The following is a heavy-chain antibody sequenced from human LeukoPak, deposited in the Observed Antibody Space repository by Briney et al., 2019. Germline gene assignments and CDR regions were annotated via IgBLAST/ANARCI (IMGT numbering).Heavy chain of an antibody. Sequence: ASVKVSSKASGGTFSSYAISWVRQAPGQGLEWMGGIIPIFGTANYAQKFQGRVTITADESTSTAYMELSSLRSEDTAVYYCARDHFGSSGNWFDPWGQGTLVTVSS. CDR1: GGTFSSYA. J-gene: IGHJ5*02. CDR2: IIPIFGTA. V-gene: IGHV1-69*13. D-gene: IGHD3-22*01. CDR3: ARDHFGSSGNWFDP.